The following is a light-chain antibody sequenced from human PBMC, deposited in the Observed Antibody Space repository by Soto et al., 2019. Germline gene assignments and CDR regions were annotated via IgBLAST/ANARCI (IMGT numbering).Light chain of an antibody. V-gene: IGKV3-20*01. CDR3: QHYGSSWT. CDR2: GAS. CDR1: QTVSSNY. J-gene: IGKJ1*01. Sequence: EIVLTQSPGTLSLSPGERATLSCRASQTVSSNYLAWFQQKGGQAPRLLIFGASSRAAGIPDRFSGSVSGTEFILTISRLEREDFSVYYCQHYGSSWTFGQGTKVEI.